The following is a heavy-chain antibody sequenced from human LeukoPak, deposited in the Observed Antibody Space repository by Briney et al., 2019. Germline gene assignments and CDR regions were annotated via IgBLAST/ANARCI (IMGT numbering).Heavy chain of an antibody. CDR3: ARDGSDDYVFDI. CDR2: IYYSGST. CDR1: GGSISSYY. D-gene: IGHD3-16*01. Sequence: SETLSLTCTVSGGSISSYYWSWIRQPPGKGLEWIGYIYYSGSTNYNPSLKSRVTISVDTSKNQFSLKLSSVTAADTAVYYCARDGSDDYVFDIWGQGTMVTVSS. V-gene: IGHV4-59*01. J-gene: IGHJ3*02.